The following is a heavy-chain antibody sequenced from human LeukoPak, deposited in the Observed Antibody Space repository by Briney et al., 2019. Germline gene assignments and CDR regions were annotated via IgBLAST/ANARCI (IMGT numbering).Heavy chain of an antibody. D-gene: IGHD6-6*01. J-gene: IGHJ6*02. Sequence: SETLSLTCTVSGGSISSGGYYWSWIRQHPGKGLEWIGCIYYSGSTYYNPSLKSRVTISVDTSKNQFSLKLSSVTAADTAVYYCARGHRPGPRRYYYGMDVWGQGTTVTVSS. CDR1: GGSISSGGYY. CDR3: ARGHRPGPRRYYYGMDV. V-gene: IGHV4-31*03. CDR2: IYYSGST.